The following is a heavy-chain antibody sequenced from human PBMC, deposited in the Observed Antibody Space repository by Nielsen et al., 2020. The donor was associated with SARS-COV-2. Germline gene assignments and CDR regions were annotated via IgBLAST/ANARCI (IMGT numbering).Heavy chain of an antibody. V-gene: IGHV4-59*12. CDR3: ARDQLWSSGYMDV. J-gene: IGHJ6*03. Sequence: ESLKISCAASGFTFSDYWMSWVRQPPGKGLEWIGYIYYSGSTNYNPSLKSRVTISVDTSKNQFSLKLSSVTAADTAVYYCARDQLWSSGYMDVWGKGTTVTVSS. D-gene: IGHD5-18*01. CDR1: GFTFSDYW. CDR2: IYYSGST.